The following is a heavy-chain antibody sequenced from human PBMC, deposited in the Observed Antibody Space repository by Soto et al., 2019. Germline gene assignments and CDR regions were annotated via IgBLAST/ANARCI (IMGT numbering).Heavy chain of an antibody. CDR2: ITGSDGRT. J-gene: IGHJ4*02. CDR3: AKATYDTTFYTSSLDN. D-gene: IGHD3-22*01. Sequence: VQLLESGGGLVHPGGSLSLSCAASEFTFKNYAMTWVRQAPGKGLEWVSLITGSDGRTYYADSVKGRFTISRDNSKNTLFLQMDSLRPEDTALYYCAKATYDTTFYTSSLDNWGQGTLVTVSS. V-gene: IGHV3-23*01. CDR1: EFTFKNYA.